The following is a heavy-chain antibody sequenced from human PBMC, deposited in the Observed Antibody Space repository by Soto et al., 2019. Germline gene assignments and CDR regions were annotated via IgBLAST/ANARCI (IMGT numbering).Heavy chain of an antibody. J-gene: IGHJ6*02. CDR3: AREFVATNGMAV. D-gene: IGHD6-6*01. V-gene: IGHV3-48*03. CDR1: GFIFSDYD. Sequence: PGGALRLSWAASGFIFSDYDMNWVRQAPGKGVELLSYISDSVRIIYNAHSVKGRFKISRDNAKKSLYLQMNTLRHEDTAIYYCAREFVATNGMAVWGQGNMGTVS. CDR2: ISDSVRII.